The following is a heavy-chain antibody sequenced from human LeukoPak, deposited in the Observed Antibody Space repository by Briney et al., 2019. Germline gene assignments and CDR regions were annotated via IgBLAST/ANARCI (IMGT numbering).Heavy chain of an antibody. D-gene: IGHD6-13*01. CDR1: GFTFSSYA. J-gene: IGHJ4*02. CDR2: ISGSGGST. CDR3: AKEAAAAGERRIAGGDY. V-gene: IGHV3-23*01. Sequence: PGGSLRLSCAASGFTFSSYAMSWVRQAPGKGLEWVSAISGSGGSTYYADSVKGRFTISRDNSKNTLYLQMNSLRAEDTAVYYCAKEAAAAGERRIAGGDYWGQGTLVTVSS.